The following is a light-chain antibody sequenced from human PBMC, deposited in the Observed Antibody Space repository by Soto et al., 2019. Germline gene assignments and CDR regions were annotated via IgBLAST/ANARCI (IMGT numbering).Light chain of an antibody. CDR1: SSNIGNNA. CDR3: AAWDDSLNGLV. CDR2: YDD. V-gene: IGLV1-36*01. J-gene: IGLJ2*01. Sequence: QSVLTQAPSVSEAPRQRVTISCSGSSSNIGNNAVNWYQQLPGKAPKLLIYYDDLLPSGVSDRFSGSKSGTSASLAISGLQSEDEADYYCAAWDDSLNGLVFGGGTKLIVL.